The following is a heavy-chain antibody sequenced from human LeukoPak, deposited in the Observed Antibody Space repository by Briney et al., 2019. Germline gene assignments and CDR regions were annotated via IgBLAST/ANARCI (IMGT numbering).Heavy chain of an antibody. CDR2: ISDIGSI. CDR3: ARVPRSSYDRNGYYFLDY. Sequence: SETLSLTCTVSGGSISSYYWSWIRQPPGKGLEWIAYISDIGSINYNPSLKSRVTISLDTSKNQFSLKLSSVTAADTAVYYCARVPRSSYDRNGYYFLDYWGQGTLVTVSS. CDR1: GGSISSYY. V-gene: IGHV4-59*08. J-gene: IGHJ4*02. D-gene: IGHD3-22*01.